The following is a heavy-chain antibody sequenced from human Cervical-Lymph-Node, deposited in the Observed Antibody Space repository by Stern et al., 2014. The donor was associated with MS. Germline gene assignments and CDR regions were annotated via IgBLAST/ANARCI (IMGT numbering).Heavy chain of an antibody. CDR1: GSTFSTSW. J-gene: IGHJ5*01. CDR3: TRFLQSGWSDLFDS. CDR2: IKRDGSET. D-gene: IGHD6-19*01. Sequence: VQLVQSGGGLVQPGGSQRLSCVASGSTFSTSWMSWVRQAPGKGLEWVANIKRDGSETYYLDSGKGRFTISRDNAKSSLYLEMNSLRAEDTAVYYCTRFLQSGWSDLFDSWGRGTLVTVSS. V-gene: IGHV3-7*01.